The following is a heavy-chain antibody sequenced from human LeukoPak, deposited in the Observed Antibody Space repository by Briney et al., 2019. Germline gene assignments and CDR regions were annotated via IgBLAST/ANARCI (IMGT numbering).Heavy chain of an antibody. CDR3: ARGGQYAKEYYFDY. CDR1: GGSFSGYY. CDR2: INHSEST. V-gene: IGHV4-34*01. Sequence: SETLSLTCAVYGGSFSGYYWSWIRQPPGKGLEWIGEINHSESTNYNPSLKSRVTISVDTSKNQFSLKLSSVTAADTAVYYCARGGQYAKEYYFDYWGQGTLVTVSS. J-gene: IGHJ4*02. D-gene: IGHD2-2*01.